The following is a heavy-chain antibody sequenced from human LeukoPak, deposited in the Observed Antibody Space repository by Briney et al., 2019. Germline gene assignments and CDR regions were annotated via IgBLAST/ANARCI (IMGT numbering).Heavy chain of an antibody. Sequence: ASVKVSCKASGYTFTSYDINWVRQATGQGLEWMGWMNPNSGNTGYAQKFQGRVTMTRNTSISTAYMELSSLRSEDTAVYYCARGLKRTDAFDIWGQGTMATVSS. CDR2: MNPNSGNT. CDR3: ARGLKRTDAFDI. J-gene: IGHJ3*02. V-gene: IGHV1-8*01. CDR1: GYTFTSYD.